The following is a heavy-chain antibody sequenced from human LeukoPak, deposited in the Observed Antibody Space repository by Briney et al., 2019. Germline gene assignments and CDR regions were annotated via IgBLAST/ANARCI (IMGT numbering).Heavy chain of an antibody. CDR3: ARVDTGDY. CDR1: GGSISSSSYY. D-gene: IGHD5-18*01. CDR2: IYYSGST. Sequence: PSETLSLTCTVSGGSISSSSYYWGWIRQPPGKGLEWIGSIYYSGSTYYNPSLKSRVTISVDTSKNQFSLKLSSVTAADTAVYYCARVDTGDYWGQGTLVTVSS. V-gene: IGHV4-39*07. J-gene: IGHJ4*02.